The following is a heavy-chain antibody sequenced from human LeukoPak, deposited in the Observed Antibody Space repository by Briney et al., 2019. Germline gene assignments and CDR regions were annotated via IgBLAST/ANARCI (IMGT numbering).Heavy chain of an antibody. J-gene: IGHJ4*02. CDR2: ISSSTYV. CDR1: GFTFSSYS. CDR3: ARVTAAAGPDY. D-gene: IGHD6-13*01. Sequence: PGGSLILSCAASGFTFSSYSMNWVRQAPRKGLEWVSSISSSTYVYYADSVKGRFTISRDNAKNSLYLQMNSLRADDTAVYYCARVTAAAGPDYWGQGTLVTVSS. V-gene: IGHV3-21*01.